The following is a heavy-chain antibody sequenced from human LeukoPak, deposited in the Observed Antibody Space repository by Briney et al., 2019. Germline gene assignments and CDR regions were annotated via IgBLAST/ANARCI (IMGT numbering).Heavy chain of an antibody. Sequence: SETLSLTCTVSGGSISSSSYYWGWIRQPPGKGLEWIGSIYYSGSTYCNPSLKSRVTISVDTSKNQFSLKLSSVTAADTAVYYCATDFTMVRGVIHGGGAFDIWGQGTMVTVSS. CDR2: IYYSGST. V-gene: IGHV4-39*07. D-gene: IGHD3-10*01. CDR3: ATDFTMVRGVIHGGGAFDI. CDR1: GGSISSSSYY. J-gene: IGHJ3*02.